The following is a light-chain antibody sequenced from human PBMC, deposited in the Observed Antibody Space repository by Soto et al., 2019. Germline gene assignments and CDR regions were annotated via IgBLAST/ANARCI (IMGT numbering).Light chain of an antibody. J-gene: IGLJ2*01. Sequence: QSVLTQTPSASGTPGQRVTISCSGSSSNIGSNYVYWYQQLPGTAPKLLIYSNNQRPSGVPDRFSGSKSGTSASLTISGLQAEDEADYYCSSYTSSSTPVVFGGGTQLTVL. CDR2: SNN. CDR3: SSYTSSSTPVV. CDR1: SSNIGSNY. V-gene: IGLV1-47*02.